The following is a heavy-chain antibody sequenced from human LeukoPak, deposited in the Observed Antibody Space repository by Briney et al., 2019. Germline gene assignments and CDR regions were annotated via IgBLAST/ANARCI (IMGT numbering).Heavy chain of an antibody. J-gene: IGHJ4*02. V-gene: IGHV3-15*01. D-gene: IGHD2-2*01. CDR1: GFTFSNAW. Sequence: PGGSLRLSCAASGFTFSNAWMSWVRQAPGKGLEWVGRIKSKTDGGTTDYAAPVKGRFTISRDDSKTTLYLQMNSLRAEDTAVYYCAKTYDVHCSSTSCPFDYWGQGTLVTVSS. CDR2: IKSKTDGGTT. CDR3: AKTYDVHCSSTSCPFDY.